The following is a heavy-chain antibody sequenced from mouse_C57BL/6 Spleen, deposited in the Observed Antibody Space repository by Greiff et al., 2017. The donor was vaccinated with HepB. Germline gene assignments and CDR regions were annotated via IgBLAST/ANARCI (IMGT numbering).Heavy chain of an antibody. CDR1: GFTFTDYY. Sequence: DVHLVESGGGLVQPGGSLSLSCAASGFTFTDYYMSWVRQPPGKALEWLGVIRHKANGYTTEYSASVKGRFTISRANSQSILYLQMMALRAEDSATYDCASYYYGSSWSYFDYWGQGTTLTVSS. CDR2: IRHKANGYTT. D-gene: IGHD1-1*01. J-gene: IGHJ2*01. V-gene: IGHV7-3*01. CDR3: ASYYYGSSWSYFDY.